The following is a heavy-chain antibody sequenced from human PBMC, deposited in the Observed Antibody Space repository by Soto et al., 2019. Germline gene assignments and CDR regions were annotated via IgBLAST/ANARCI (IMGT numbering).Heavy chain of an antibody. CDR2: IIPIFGTA. V-gene: IGHV1-69*06. CDR1: GGTFSSYA. D-gene: IGHD2-15*01. J-gene: IGHJ4*02. CDR3: EREGVVVVAATWAYFDY. Sequence: QVQLVQSGAEVKKPGSSVKVSCKASGGTFSSYAISWVRQAPGQGLEWMGGIIPIFGTANYAQKFQGRVTITADKSTSTAYMELSSLRSEDTAVYYCEREGVVVVAATWAYFDYWGQGTLVTVSS.